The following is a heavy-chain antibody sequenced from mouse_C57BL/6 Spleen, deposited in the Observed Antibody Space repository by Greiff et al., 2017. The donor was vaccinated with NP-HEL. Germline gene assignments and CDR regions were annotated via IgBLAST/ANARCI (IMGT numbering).Heavy chain of an antibody. V-gene: IGHV5-17*01. CDR1: GFTFSDYG. CDR2: ISSGSSTI. J-gene: IGHJ4*01. Sequence: EVKVVESGGGLVKPGGSLKLSCAASGFTFSDYGMHWVRQAPEKGLEWVAYISSGSSTIYYADTVKGLFTISRDNAKNTLFLQMTSLRSEDTAMYYCARRDSPYAMDYWGQGTSVTVSS. D-gene: IGHD6-1*01. CDR3: ARRDSPYAMDY.